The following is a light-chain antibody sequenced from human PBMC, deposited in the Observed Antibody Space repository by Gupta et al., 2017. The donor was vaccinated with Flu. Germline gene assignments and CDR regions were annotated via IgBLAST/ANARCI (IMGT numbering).Light chain of an antibody. V-gene: IGLV1-44*01. CDR3: AAWDDSLNGLVV. J-gene: IGLJ2*01. CDR1: SSNIGSHT. CDR2: SNN. Sequence: LLTQPPSASGTPGPQATIPCSGRSSNIGSHTVNWYQQLPGTAPKLLIHSNNQRPSGVPDRFSGSKSGTSASLAISGLQSEDEADYYCAAWDDSLNGLVVFGGGTKLTVL.